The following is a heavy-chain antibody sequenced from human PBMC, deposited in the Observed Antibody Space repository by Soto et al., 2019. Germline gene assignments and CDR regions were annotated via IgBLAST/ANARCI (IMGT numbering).Heavy chain of an antibody. CDR2: IIPIFGTA. Sequence: QVQLVQSGAEVKKPGSSVKVSCKASGGTFSSYAISWVRQAPGQGLEWMGGIIPIFGTANYAQKFQGRVTITADESTSPAYMELSSLSTEDTAVYYCARESRYCSGGSCYFLPGIDYWGQGTLVTVSS. CDR1: GGTFSSYA. J-gene: IGHJ4*02. D-gene: IGHD2-15*01. CDR3: ARESRYCSGGSCYFLPGIDY. V-gene: IGHV1-69*12.